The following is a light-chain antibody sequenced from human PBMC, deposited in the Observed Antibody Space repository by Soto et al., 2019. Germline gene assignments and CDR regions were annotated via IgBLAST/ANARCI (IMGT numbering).Light chain of an antibody. CDR3: NSYAGSNLFYV. J-gene: IGLJ1*01. CDR2: EVS. Sequence: QSVLTQPPSASGSPGQSVTISCTGTSSDVGGYNYVSWYQQHAGKAPKLVIYEVSKRPSGVPDRFSGSKSGNTASLTVSGLQTEDEAGYYCNSYAGSNLFYVFGTGTKVTVL. CDR1: SSDVGGYNY. V-gene: IGLV2-8*01.